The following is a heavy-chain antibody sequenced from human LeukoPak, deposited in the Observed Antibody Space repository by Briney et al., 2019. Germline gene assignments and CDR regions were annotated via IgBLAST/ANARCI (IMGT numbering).Heavy chain of an antibody. J-gene: IGHJ4*02. Sequence: GASVKVSCKASGYTFTSYGISWVRQAPGQGLEWMGWISAYNGNTNYAQKLQGRVTMTTDTSTSTAYMELRSLRSDDTAVYYCARVRGTSGSYFPFDYWGQGTLVTVSS. CDR1: GYTFTSYG. CDR3: ARVRGTSGSYFPFDY. CDR2: ISAYNGNT. D-gene: IGHD1-26*01. V-gene: IGHV1-18*01.